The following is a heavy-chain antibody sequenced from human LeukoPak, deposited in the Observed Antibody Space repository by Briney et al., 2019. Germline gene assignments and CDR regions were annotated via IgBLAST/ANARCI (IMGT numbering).Heavy chain of an antibody. CDR3: ARGPQILTMIVVVITSGSDY. D-gene: IGHD3-22*01. Sequence: ASVKVSCKASGYTFTSYYMHWVRQAPGQGLEWMGIINPSGGSTSYAQKFQGRVTMTRDTSTSTVYMELSSLRSEDTAVYYCARGPQILTMIVVVITSGSDYWGQGTLVTVSS. J-gene: IGHJ4*02. CDR1: GYTFTSYY. CDR2: INPSGGST. V-gene: IGHV1-46*01.